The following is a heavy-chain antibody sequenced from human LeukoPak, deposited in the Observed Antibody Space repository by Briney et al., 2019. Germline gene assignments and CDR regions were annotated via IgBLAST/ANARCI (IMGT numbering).Heavy chain of an antibody. CDR3: ATGPPSESYYWDLFY. Sequence: ASVKVSCKVSGYTLTELSMHWVRQAPGKGLEWMGGFDPEDGETIYAQKFQGRVTMTEDTSTDTAYMELSSLRSEDTAVYYCATGPPSESYYWDLFYWGQGTLVTVSS. D-gene: IGHD1-26*01. J-gene: IGHJ4*02. V-gene: IGHV1-24*01. CDR2: FDPEDGET. CDR1: GYTLTELS.